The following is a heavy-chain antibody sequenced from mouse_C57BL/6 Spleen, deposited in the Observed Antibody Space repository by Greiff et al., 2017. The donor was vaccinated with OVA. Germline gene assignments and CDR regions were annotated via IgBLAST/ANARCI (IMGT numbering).Heavy chain of an antibody. J-gene: IGHJ4*01. CDR2: INPGSGGT. Sequence: VQLQQSGAELVRPGTSVKVSCKASGYAFTHYLIEWVKQRPGQGLEWIGVINPGSGGTNYNEKFKGKATLTADKSSSTAYMQLSSLTSEDSAVYFCARIYDGYYVDAMDYWGQGTSVTVSS. CDR1: GYAFTHYL. CDR3: ARIYDGYYVDAMDY. V-gene: IGHV1-54*01. D-gene: IGHD2-3*01.